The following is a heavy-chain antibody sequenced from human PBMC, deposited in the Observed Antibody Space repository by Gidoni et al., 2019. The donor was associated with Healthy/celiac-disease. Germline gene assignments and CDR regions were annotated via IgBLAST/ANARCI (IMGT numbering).Heavy chain of an antibody. Sequence: QVQLVESGGGVVQPGRSLRLSCAASGFPFSSYGMHWVRQAPGKGLEWVAVISKDGSNKYYADSVKGLFTISRDNSKNTLYLQMNSLRAEDTAVYYCAKRAKLVVPAADYYYYGMDVWGQGTTVTVSS. V-gene: IGHV3-30*18. CDR3: AKRAKLVVPAADYYYYGMDV. CDR1: GFPFSSYG. J-gene: IGHJ6*02. CDR2: ISKDGSNK. D-gene: IGHD2-2*01.